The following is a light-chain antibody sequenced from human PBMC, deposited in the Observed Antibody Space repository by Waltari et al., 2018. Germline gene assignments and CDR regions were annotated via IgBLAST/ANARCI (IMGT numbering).Light chain of an antibody. CDR2: GTS. J-gene: IGKJ2*01. CDR3: QQYDNSPYT. CDR1: QSVSSSY. V-gene: IGKV3-20*01. Sequence: EIVLTQSPGTLSLSPGERATLSCRASQSVSSSYLACYQQKPGQAPRLLIYGTSSRATGSPDRFSGSGSGTDFTLTIGRLEPEDFAVYYCQQYDNSPYTFGQGTKLEIK.